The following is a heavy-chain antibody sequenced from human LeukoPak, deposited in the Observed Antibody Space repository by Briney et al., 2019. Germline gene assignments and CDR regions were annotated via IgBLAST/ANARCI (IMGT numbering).Heavy chain of an antibody. CDR1: GYTFTSNY. J-gene: IGHJ4*02. V-gene: IGHV1-46*01. D-gene: IGHD3-3*01. CDR2: ISPSGGST. Sequence: ASVKVSCKAFGYTFTSNYMHWVRQAPGQGPEWMGVISPSGGSTTYAQKFQGRVTLTRDMSTSTDYLELSSLRSEDTAVYYCARGVRFLEWLVDYWGQGTLVTVSS. CDR3: ARGVRFLEWLVDY.